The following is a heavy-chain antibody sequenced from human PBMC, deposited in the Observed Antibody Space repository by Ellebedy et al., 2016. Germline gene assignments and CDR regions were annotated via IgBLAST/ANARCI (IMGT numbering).Heavy chain of an antibody. CDR2: IYHSAST. CDR3: ARGYNELAAAGSGPYFDY. J-gene: IGHJ4*02. V-gene: IGHV4-4*02. Sequence: SETLSLTXAVSGGSISSNNWWSWVRQPPGRGLEWIGEIYHSASTNYNPSLKSRVTISVDKSKNQFSLKLSSVTAADTAVYYCARGYNELAAAGSGPYFDYWGQGTLVTVSS. D-gene: IGHD6-13*01. CDR1: GGSISSNNW.